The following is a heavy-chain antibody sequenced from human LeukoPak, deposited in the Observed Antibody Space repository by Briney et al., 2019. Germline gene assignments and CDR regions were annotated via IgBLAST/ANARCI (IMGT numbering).Heavy chain of an antibody. Sequence: GASVKVSCKASGYTFTSYDINWVRQATGQGLEWMGWMNPNSGNTGYAQKFQGRVTMTRNTSISTAYMELSSLRSEDTAVYYCARGVPRSGSTRVIVVVVAATPNWFDPWGQGTLVTVSS. J-gene: IGHJ5*02. CDR3: ARGVPRSGSTRVIVVVVAATPNWFDP. CDR1: GYTFTSYD. D-gene: IGHD2-15*01. CDR2: MNPNSGNT. V-gene: IGHV1-8*01.